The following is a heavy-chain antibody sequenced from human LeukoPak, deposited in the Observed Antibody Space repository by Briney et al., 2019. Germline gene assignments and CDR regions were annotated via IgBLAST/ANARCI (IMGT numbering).Heavy chain of an antibody. CDR2: IIPIFGTA. D-gene: IGHD1-26*01. Sequence: ASVKVSCKASGGTFSSYAISWVRQAPGQGLEWMGGIIPIFGTANYAQKFQGRVTITADESTSTAYMELSSLRSEDTAVYYCARVESGWEPSFDYWGQGTLVTVSS. CDR3: ARVESGWEPSFDY. J-gene: IGHJ4*02. V-gene: IGHV1-69*13. CDR1: GGTFSSYA.